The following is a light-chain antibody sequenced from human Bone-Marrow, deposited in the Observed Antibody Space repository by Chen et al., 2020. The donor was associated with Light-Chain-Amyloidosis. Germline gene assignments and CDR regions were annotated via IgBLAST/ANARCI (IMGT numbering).Light chain of an antibody. CDR2: DDS. CDR3: QVWDRSSDRPV. J-gene: IGLJ3*02. V-gene: IGLV3-21*02. CDR1: NIGSTS. Sequence: SYVLTHPSSVSVAPGQTATIACGGNNIGSTSVHWYQPTPGQAPLLVVYDDSDRPSGIPERLSGSNSGNTATLTLSRVEAGDEADYYCQVWDRSSDRPVFGGGTKLTVL.